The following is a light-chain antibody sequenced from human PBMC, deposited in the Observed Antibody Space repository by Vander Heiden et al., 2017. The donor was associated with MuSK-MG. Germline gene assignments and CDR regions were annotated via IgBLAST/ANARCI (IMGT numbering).Light chain of an antibody. V-gene: IGLV3-21*04. CDR3: KVWHSISGGHRGV. CDR2: YDS. CDR1: KIGSQS. Sequence: YVLTQPPSVSVAPGETATISCGGDKIGSQSVHWYQLKAGQSPLLIIYYDSERPSGTPDRVSGSQSGNTATLTTSRAEGGEEADYYCKVWHSISGGHRGVFGGGTRLTV. J-gene: IGLJ3*02.